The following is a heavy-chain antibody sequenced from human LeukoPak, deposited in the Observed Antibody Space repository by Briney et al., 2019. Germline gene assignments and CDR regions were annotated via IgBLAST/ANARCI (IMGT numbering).Heavy chain of an antibody. D-gene: IGHD1-26*01. J-gene: IGHJ4*02. CDR1: GGSFSGYY. CDR3: ARGRGGGRYFDY. Sequence: SETLSLTCAVYGGSFSGYYWSWIRQPPGKGLEWIGEINHSGSTNYNPSPKSRVTISVDTSKNQFSLKLSSVTAADTAVYYCARGRGGGRYFDYWGQGTLVTVSS. CDR2: INHSGST. V-gene: IGHV4-34*01.